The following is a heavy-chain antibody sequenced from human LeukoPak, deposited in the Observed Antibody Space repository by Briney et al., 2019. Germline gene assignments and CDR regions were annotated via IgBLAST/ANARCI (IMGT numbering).Heavy chain of an antibody. CDR1: GFTFSSYG. CDR3: ARVRGYYDSSGYLDY. CDR2: IWYDGSNK. Sequence: PGRSLRLSCAASGFTFSSYGMHWVRQAPGKGLEWVAVIWYDGSNKYYADSVKGRFTISRDNSKNTLYLQMNSLRAEDTAVYYCARVRGYYDSSGYLDYWGQGTLVTVSS. D-gene: IGHD3-22*01. J-gene: IGHJ4*02. V-gene: IGHV3-33*01.